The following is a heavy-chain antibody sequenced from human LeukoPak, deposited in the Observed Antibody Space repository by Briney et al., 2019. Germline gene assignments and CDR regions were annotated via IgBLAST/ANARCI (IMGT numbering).Heavy chain of an antibody. CDR2: ITPGGGT. V-gene: IGHV1-2*02. Sequence: GASVKVSFKASGYTFSSYAMHWVRQAPGQGLEWMGWITPGGGTNYPQKFQGRGAITWDTSITTAYLDLSRLTSDDTAVYYCARDRYGDGFAHFDYWGQGALVTVSS. CDR3: ARDRYGDGFAHFDY. D-gene: IGHD5-24*01. CDR1: GYTFSSYA. J-gene: IGHJ4*02.